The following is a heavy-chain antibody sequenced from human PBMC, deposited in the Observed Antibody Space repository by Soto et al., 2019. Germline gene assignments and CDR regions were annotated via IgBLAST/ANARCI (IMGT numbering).Heavy chain of an antibody. CDR3: ARDFVTRTTLSGYYGMDV. D-gene: IGHD1-20*01. V-gene: IGHV1-69*01. CDR2: IIPIFGTA. CDR1: GGTFSSYA. J-gene: IGHJ6*02. Sequence: QVQLVQSGAEVKKPGSSVKVSCKASGGTFSSYAISWVRQAPGQGLEWMGGIIPIFGTANYAQKFQGRVTITADESTSTAYMELSSLRSEDTAVYYCARDFVTRTTLSGYYGMDVWGQGTTVTVSS.